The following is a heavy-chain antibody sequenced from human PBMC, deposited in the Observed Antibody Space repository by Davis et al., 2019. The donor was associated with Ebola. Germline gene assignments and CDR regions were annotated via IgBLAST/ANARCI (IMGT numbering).Heavy chain of an antibody. CDR1: GGSISSYY. CDR2: IYYSGST. CDR3: ARGNYGSGLKIDY. D-gene: IGHD3-10*01. Sequence: PSETLSLTCTVSGGSISSYYWSWIRQPPGKGLEWIGYIYYSGSTNYNPSLKSRVTISVDTSKNQFSLKLSSVTAADTAVYYCARGNYGSGLKIDYWGQGTLVTVSS. J-gene: IGHJ4*02. V-gene: IGHV4-59*12.